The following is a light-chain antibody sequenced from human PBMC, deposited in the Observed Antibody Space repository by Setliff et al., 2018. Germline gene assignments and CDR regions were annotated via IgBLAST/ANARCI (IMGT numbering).Light chain of an antibody. CDR2: EVS. J-gene: IGLJ1*01. Sequence: QSALTQPASVSGSPGQSITISCTGTSSDVGDYKYVSWYQQLPGKAPKLIIFEVSNRPSGIPNRFSGSKSGNTASLSISGLQAEDEADYYCMSYTTIRTYVFGTGTKVTV. CDR3: MSYTTIRTYV. V-gene: IGLV2-14*01. CDR1: SSDVGDYKY.